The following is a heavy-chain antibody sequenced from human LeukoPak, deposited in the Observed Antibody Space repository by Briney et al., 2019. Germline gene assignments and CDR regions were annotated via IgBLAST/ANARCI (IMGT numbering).Heavy chain of an antibody. D-gene: IGHD3-10*01. CDR2: IWYDGSNK. CDR3: ARDGSGRWYFDY. Sequence: PGGSLRLSCAASGFIFSTYAMSWVRQAPGKGLEWVAVIWYDGSNKYYADSVKGRFTISRDNSKNTLYLQMNSLRAEDTAVYYCARDGSGRWYFDYWGQGTLVTVSS. CDR1: GFIFSTYA. J-gene: IGHJ4*02. V-gene: IGHV3-33*08.